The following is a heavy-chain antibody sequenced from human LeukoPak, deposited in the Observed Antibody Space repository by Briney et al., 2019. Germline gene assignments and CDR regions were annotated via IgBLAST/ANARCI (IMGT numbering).Heavy chain of an antibody. J-gene: IGHJ5*02. CDR2: INHSGST. D-gene: IGHD2-2*01. V-gene: IGHV4-34*01. CDR3: ARMVRDIVVVPAARGVWFDP. CDR1: GGSFSGYY. Sequence: SETLSLTCAVYGGSFSGYYWSWIRQPPGKGLEWIGEINHSGSTNYNPSLKSRVTISVDTSKNQFSLKLSSVTAADTAVYYCARMVRDIVVVPAARGVWFDPWGQGTLVTVSS.